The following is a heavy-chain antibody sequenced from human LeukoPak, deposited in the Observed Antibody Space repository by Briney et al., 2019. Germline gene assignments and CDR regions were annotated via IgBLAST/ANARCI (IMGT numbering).Heavy chain of an antibody. Sequence: ASVKVSCKASGGTFSSYAISWVRQAPGQGLEWMGGIIPIFGTANYAQKFQGRVTITTDESTSTAYMELSSLRSEDTAVYYCARSGPNNWNYVPFDYWGQGTLVTVSS. D-gene: IGHD1-7*01. J-gene: IGHJ4*02. V-gene: IGHV1-69*05. CDR2: IIPIFGTA. CDR3: ARSGPNNWNYVPFDY. CDR1: GGTFSSYA.